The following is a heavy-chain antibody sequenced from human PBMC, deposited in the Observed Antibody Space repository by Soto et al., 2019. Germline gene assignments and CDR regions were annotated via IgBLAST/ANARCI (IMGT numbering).Heavy chain of an antibody. D-gene: IGHD3-3*01. Sequence: PGGSLRLSCAASGFTFSSYWMTWVRQAPGKGLEWVSNIRQNSGEKYYVDSVKGRLTISRDNAKNSLNLKMNSLRAEDTAVYYCARIPERTIFGVVRDSPFLDYFDYWGQGTLVTVSS. V-gene: IGHV3-7*01. CDR2: IRQNSGEK. CDR3: ARIPERTIFGVVRDSPFLDYFDY. J-gene: IGHJ4*02. CDR1: GFTFSSYW.